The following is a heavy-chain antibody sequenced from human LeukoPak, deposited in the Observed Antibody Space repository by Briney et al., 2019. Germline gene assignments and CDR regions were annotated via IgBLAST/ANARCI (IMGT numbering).Heavy chain of an antibody. CDR2: INPSSGGT. CDR3: ARDYTAMAAFGY. Sequence: ASVKVSCKASGYTFTSYGISWVRQAPGQGLEWMGRINPSSGGTNYAQKFQGRVTMTRDTSISTAYMELSRLRSDDTAVYYCARDYTAMAAFGYWGQGTLVTVSS. J-gene: IGHJ4*02. V-gene: IGHV1-2*06. D-gene: IGHD5-18*01. CDR1: GYTFTSYG.